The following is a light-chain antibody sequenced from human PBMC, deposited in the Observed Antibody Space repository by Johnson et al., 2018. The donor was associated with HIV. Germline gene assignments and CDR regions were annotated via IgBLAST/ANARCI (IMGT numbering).Light chain of an antibody. CDR2: ENN. Sequence: SVLTQPPSVSAAPGQKVTISCSGSTFNIGNNYVSWYHHLPGAAPKLLIYENNKRPSGIPDRFSGSKSGTSATLGITGLQTGDEADYYCGTWDSSLSVYVFGTGTKVTVL. CDR1: TFNIGNNY. CDR3: GTWDSSLSVYV. V-gene: IGLV1-51*02. J-gene: IGLJ1*01.